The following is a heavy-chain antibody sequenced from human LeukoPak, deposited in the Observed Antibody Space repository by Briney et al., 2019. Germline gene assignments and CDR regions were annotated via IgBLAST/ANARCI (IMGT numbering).Heavy chain of an antibody. CDR3: ATRLRNHFDY. Sequence: GGSLRLSCSASGFTFSSYTMNWVRQAPGKGLEWVSTICDNAHGADTHYADSVKGQFTISRDDSHNTLYLQMNSLRADDTAVYFWATRLRNHFDYWGQGTQVTVSS. CDR2: ICDNAHGADT. D-gene: IGHD5-12*01. V-gene: IGHV3-23*01. J-gene: IGHJ4*02. CDR1: GFTFSSYT.